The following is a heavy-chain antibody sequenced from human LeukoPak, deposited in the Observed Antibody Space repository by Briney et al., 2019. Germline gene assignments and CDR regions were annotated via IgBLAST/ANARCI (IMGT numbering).Heavy chain of an antibody. CDR2: INSDGTNT. V-gene: IGHV3-74*01. CDR1: GFTFSSYW. Sequence: GGPLRLSCAASGFTFSSYWMHWVRQAPGKGLLWVSRINSDGTNTYYADSVKGRFTISRDNAKNTLYLQVNSLRAEDTAVYYCARGNYYGMDVWGQGTTVTVSS. CDR3: ARGNYYGMDV. J-gene: IGHJ6*02.